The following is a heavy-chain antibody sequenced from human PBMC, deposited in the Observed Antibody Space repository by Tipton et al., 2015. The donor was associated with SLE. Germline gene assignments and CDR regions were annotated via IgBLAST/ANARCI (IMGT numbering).Heavy chain of an antibody. D-gene: IGHD3-16*01. CDR3: ARWGITPGMSNAFDI. V-gene: IGHV3-23*01. J-gene: IGHJ3*02. CDR1: GFTFSSYA. CDR2: IYVGGDT. Sequence: GSLRLSCAASGFTFSSYAMGWVRQAPGKGLERVSAIYVGGDTYYTDSVKGRFTISRHNSENTLYLQMNTLTAEDTAVYYCARWGITPGMSNAFDIWGQGTVVSVSS.